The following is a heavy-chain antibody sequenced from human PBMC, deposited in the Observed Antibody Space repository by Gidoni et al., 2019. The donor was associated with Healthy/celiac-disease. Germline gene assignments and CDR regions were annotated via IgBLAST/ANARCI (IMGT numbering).Heavy chain of an antibody. Sequence: QLVASGGGLVKPGGSLRLSCAASGFTFSSYSMNWVRQAPGKGLEWVSSISSSSSYIYYADSVKGRFTISRDNAKNSLYLQMNSRRAEDTAVYDCARDPKTKTGYYGMDVWGQGTTVTVSS. V-gene: IGHV3-21*01. J-gene: IGHJ6*02. CDR3: ARDPKTKTGYYGMDV. CDR1: GFTFSSYS. D-gene: IGHD3-10*01. CDR2: ISSSSSYI.